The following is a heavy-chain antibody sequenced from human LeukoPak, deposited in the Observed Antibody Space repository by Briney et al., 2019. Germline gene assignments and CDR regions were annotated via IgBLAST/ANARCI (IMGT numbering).Heavy chain of an antibody. Sequence: SETLSLTCTVSGGSISSSSYYWGWIRQPPGKGLEWIGSIYYSGSTYYNPSLKSRVTISVDTSKNQFSLKLSSVTAADTAVYYCARDSRGIAEDYWGQGTLVTVSS. CDR1: GGSISSSSYY. CDR3: ARDSRGIAEDY. CDR2: IYYSGST. J-gene: IGHJ4*02. V-gene: IGHV4-39*07. D-gene: IGHD6-13*01.